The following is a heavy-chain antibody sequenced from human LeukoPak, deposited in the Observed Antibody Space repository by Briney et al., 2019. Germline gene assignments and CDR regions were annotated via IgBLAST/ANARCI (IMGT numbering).Heavy chain of an antibody. J-gene: IGHJ4*02. CDR1: GFTFSSHG. CDR3: AKKGAVVAAPFDS. Sequence: PGGSLRLSCAASGFTFSSHGMHWVRQAPGKGLEWVSDVTSSGASTDYADSVKGRFTISRDNSRNTLYLQMDSLRADDTAVYYCAKKGAVVAAPFDSWGQGSLVTVSS. CDR2: VTSSGAST. V-gene: IGHV3-23*01. D-gene: IGHD2-15*01.